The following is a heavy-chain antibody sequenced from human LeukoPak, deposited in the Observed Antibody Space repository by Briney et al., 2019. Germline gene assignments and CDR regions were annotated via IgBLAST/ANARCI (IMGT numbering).Heavy chain of an antibody. CDR2: ISYDGSNK. D-gene: IGHD3-22*01. Sequence: PGGSLRLSCAASGFTFSSYAMDWVRQAPGQGLEWVAVISYDGSNKYYADSVKGRFTISRDNSKNTLYLQMNSLRADDTAVYYCARSPYYDSSGPLGYWGQGTLVTVSS. CDR1: GFTFSSYA. J-gene: IGHJ4*02. CDR3: ARSPYYDSSGPLGY. V-gene: IGHV3-30-3*01.